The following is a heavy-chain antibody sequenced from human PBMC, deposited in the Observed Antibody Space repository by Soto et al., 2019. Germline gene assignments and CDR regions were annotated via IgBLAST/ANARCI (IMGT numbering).Heavy chain of an antibody. CDR1: GFSLSTSGVG. CDR3: AQNEDGNSPHY. CDR2: IYWNDDK. D-gene: IGHD4-17*01. Sequence: SGPTLVNPTQTLTLTCTFSGFSLSTSGVGVGWIRQPPGKALEWLALIYWNDDKRYSPSLKSRLTITKVTSKNQVILTMINMDPVDTATYYCAQNEDGNSPHYWGQGTLVTVPS. V-gene: IGHV2-5*01. J-gene: IGHJ4*02.